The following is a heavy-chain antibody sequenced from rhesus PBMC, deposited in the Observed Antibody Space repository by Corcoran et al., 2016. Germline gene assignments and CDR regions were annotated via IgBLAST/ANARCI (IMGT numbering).Heavy chain of an antibody. CDR2: IDWDDDK. V-gene: IGHV2S2*01. CDR1: GFSLSTSGMR. D-gene: IGHD1-44*01. J-gene: IGHJ5-2*02. CDR3: ARSFPSAYSSLDV. Sequence: QVTLKESGPALVKPTQTLTLTCTFSGFSLSTSGMRVSWIRQPPGKALEWLGRIDWDDDKYYKTSMKSRLTISKDTSKNQVVLTMTNMDPMDTATYYCARSFPSAYSSLDVWGRGVLVTVSS.